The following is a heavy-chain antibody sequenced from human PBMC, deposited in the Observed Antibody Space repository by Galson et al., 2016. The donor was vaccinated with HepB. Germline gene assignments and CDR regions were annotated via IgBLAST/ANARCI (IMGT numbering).Heavy chain of an antibody. J-gene: IGHJ6*02. CDR2: INEDGTEK. CDR1: GLTFSRFW. D-gene: IGHD1-14*01. CDR3: AIGHHALEV. Sequence: SLRLSCAVSGLTFSRFWMSWVRQAPGKGPEWVASINEDGTEKYHVDSATGRFTISRDNAKNAFYLQMNSLRDEDTAVYFCAIGHHALEVWGQGTAVRVSS. V-gene: IGHV3-7*01.